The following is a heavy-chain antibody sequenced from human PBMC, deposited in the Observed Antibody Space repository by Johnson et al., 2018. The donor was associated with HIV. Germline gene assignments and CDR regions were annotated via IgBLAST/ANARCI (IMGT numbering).Heavy chain of an antibody. J-gene: IGHJ3*02. V-gene: IGHV3-11*01. D-gene: IGHD3-22*01. CDR2: SSSSGSTK. CDR1: GFTFSDYY. CDR3: AKVRYYDRDAFDI. Sequence: QVQLVESGGGLVKPGGSLRLSCAASGFTFSDYYMSWIRQAPGKGLEWVSYSSSSGSTKYYADSAKGRFTISRDNSKNTLYLQMNSLRAEDTAVHYCAKVRYYDRDAFDIWGPGTLVTVSP.